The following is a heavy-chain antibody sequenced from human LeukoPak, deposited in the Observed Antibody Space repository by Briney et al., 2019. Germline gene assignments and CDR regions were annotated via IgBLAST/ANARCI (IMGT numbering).Heavy chain of an antibody. J-gene: IGHJ4*02. CDR1: GFTFSRFR. V-gene: IGHV3-7*01. CDR3: ASSWGSAIDF. Sequence: PGESRRLSCAASGFTFSRFRMSWVRQPPGKGLEWVANINQDGSEIYYVDSVKGRFTVSTDNAKNSLYLQMTSLRAEDTAVYYCASSWGSAIDFWGQGTLVTVSS. D-gene: IGHD3-16*01. CDR2: INQDGSEI.